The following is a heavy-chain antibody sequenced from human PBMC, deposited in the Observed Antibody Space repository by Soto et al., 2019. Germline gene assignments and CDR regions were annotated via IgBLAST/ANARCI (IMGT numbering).Heavy chain of an antibody. CDR1: GGSISSYY. V-gene: IGHV4-59*08. D-gene: IGHD1-26*01. CDR2: RST. CDR3: ARRWGAAFDY. Sequence: QVQLQESGPGLVKPSETLSLTCTVSGGSISSYYWSWIRQPPGKGLEWIGYRSTNYNPSLKRRVTISVDTSNNQFSLKLSSVTAADTAVYYCARRWGAAFDYWGQGTLVTVSS. J-gene: IGHJ4*02.